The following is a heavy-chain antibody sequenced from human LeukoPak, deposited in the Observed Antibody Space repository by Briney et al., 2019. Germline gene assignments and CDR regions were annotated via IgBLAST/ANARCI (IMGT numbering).Heavy chain of an antibody. V-gene: IGHV3-53*01. Sequence: GGSLRLSCAASGFTFSSYWMSWVRQAPGKGLEWVSVIYSGGSTYYADSVKGRFTISRDNSKNTLYLQMNSLRAEDTAVYYCARSRRDGYYDYWGQGTLVTVSS. CDR2: IYSGGST. CDR3: ARSRRDGYYDY. J-gene: IGHJ4*02. D-gene: IGHD5-24*01. CDR1: GFTFSSYW.